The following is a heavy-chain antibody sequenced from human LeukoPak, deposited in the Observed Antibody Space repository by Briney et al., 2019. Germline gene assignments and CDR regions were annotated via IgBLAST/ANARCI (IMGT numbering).Heavy chain of an antibody. CDR3: ARAGEMRYMDV. CDR1: GFTFSNYY. J-gene: IGHJ6*03. CDR2: IKGNGATT. V-gene: IGHV3-11*01. D-gene: IGHD5-24*01. Sequence: GGSLRLSCEASGFTFSNYYMSWIRQAPGKGLEWVSHIKGNGATTYYADSVRGRFTISRDNAKNSLFLQMNSLRVDDTATYCCARAGEMRYMDVWGKGTAVAVS.